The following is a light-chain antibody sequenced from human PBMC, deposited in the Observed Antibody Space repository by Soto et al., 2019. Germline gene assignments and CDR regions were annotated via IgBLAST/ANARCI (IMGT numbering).Light chain of an antibody. V-gene: IGKV3-20*01. CDR1: QSVSSSY. J-gene: IGKJ1*01. CDR3: QQYGSSLTWT. Sequence: EIMLTQSPGTLSLSPGEGATLSFRASQSVSSSYLAWYQQKPGQAPRLLIYGASSRATGIPDRFSGSGSGTDFTLTISRLEPEDFAVYYCQQYGSSLTWTFCQGAKVDI. CDR2: GAS.